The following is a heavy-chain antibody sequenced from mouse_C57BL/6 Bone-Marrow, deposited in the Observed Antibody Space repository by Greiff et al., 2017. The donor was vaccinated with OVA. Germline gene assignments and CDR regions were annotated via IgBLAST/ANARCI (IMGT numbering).Heavy chain of an antibody. CDR1: GYTFTSYG. D-gene: IGHD2-2*01. V-gene: IGHV1-81*01. CDR3: ERGDLQWFSYYAMDY. J-gene: IGHJ4*01. CDR2: IYPRSGNT. Sequence: QVQLQQPGAELVRPGASVKLSCKASGYTFTSYGISWVKQRPGQGLEWIGEIYPRSGNTYYNEKFKGKATLTADKSSSTAYMELRSLTSEDSAVSFCERGDLQWFSYYAMDYWGQGTSVTVSS.